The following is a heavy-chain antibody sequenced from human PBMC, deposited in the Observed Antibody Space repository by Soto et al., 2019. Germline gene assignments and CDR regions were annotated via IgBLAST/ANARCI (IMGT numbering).Heavy chain of an antibody. CDR1: GYTFTSYD. J-gene: IGHJ6*03. Sequence: ASVKVSCKASGYTFTSYDINWVRQATGQGLEWMGWMNPNSGNTGYAQKFQGRVTMTRNTSISTAYMEPSSLRSEDTAVYYCARGYSGYDLGGYYYYYYMDVWGKGTTVTVS. CDR2: MNPNSGNT. V-gene: IGHV1-8*01. CDR3: ARGYSGYDLGGYYYYYYMDV. D-gene: IGHD5-12*01.